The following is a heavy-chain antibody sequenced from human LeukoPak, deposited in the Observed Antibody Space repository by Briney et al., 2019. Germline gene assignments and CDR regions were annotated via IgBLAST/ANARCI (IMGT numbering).Heavy chain of an antibody. Sequence: GESLKISCKGSGYSFTSYWIGWVRQMPGKGLEWMGIIYPGDSDTRCSPSFQGQVTISADKSISTAYLQWSSLKASDTAMYYCARQEAVDTAMGSRDYYYYYGMDVWGQGTTVTVSS. V-gene: IGHV5-51*01. CDR2: IYPGDSDT. CDR3: ARQEAVDTAMGSRDYYYYYGMDV. J-gene: IGHJ6*02. D-gene: IGHD5-18*01. CDR1: GYSFTSYW.